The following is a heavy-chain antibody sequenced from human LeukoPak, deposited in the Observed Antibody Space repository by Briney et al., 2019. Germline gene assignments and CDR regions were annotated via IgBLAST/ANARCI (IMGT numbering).Heavy chain of an antibody. J-gene: IGHJ6*03. CDR1: GYSISSGYY. V-gene: IGHV4-38-2*02. CDR3: ARGYRASSSLGYYYYYYMDV. CDR2: IYHSGST. D-gene: IGHD6-6*01. Sequence: SETLSLTCTVSGYSISSGYYWGWIRQPPGKGLEWIGSIYHSGSTYYNPSLKSRVTISVDTSKNQFSLKLSSVTAADTAVYYCARGYRASSSLGYYYYYYMDVWGKGTTVTVSS.